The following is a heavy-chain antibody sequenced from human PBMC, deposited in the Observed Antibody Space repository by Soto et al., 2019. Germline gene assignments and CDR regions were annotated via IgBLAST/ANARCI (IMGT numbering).Heavy chain of an antibody. Sequence: QVQLVQPGAEVAKPGASVKVSCEARGYTFSRYLIHWVRQAPGQSLEWGGAINTAGGGPTYGQKFQGRVTMTRDTSTNTVYMEVSSLTSEDTAVYFCARRDSNSWSFDFWGQGTLVTVSS. D-gene: IGHD6-13*01. V-gene: IGHV1-46*01. CDR1: GYTFSRYL. CDR2: INTAGGGP. CDR3: ARRDSNSWSFDF. J-gene: IGHJ4*02.